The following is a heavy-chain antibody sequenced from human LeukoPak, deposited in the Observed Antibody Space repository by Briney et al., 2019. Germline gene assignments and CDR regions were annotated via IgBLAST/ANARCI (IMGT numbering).Heavy chain of an antibody. Sequence: PSETLSLTCAVYGGSFSGYYWSWIRQPPGKGLEWIGEINHSGSTNYNPSLKSRVTISVDTSKNQFSLKLSSVTAADTAVYYCAREAVGYDSSGYYSHDAFDIWGQGTMVTVSS. D-gene: IGHD3-22*01. CDR1: GGSFSGYY. CDR2: INHSGST. V-gene: IGHV4-34*01. J-gene: IGHJ3*02. CDR3: AREAVGYDSSGYYSHDAFDI.